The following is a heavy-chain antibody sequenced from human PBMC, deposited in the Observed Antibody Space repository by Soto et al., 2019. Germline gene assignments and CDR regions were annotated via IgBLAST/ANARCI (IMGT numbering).Heavy chain of an antibody. Sequence: GGSLRLSCAASGFTFSSYAMSWVRQAPGKGLEWVSAISGSGGSTYYADSVKGRFTISRDNSKNTLYLQMNSLRAEDTAVYYCAKVEDYDYIWGSYRQDYYYYYMDVWGKGTTVTVSS. CDR2: ISGSGGST. J-gene: IGHJ6*03. D-gene: IGHD3-16*02. CDR3: AKVEDYDYIWGSYRQDYYYYYMDV. V-gene: IGHV3-23*01. CDR1: GFTFSSYA.